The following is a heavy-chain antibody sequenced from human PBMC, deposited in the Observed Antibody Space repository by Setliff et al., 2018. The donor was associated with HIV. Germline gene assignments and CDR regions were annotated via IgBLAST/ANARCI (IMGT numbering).Heavy chain of an antibody. V-gene: IGHV3-48*01. CDR1: GFTFSSYS. J-gene: IGHJ4*02. CDR3: ARDRGGSYTPLDF. Sequence: GESLKISCAASGFTFSSYSMNWVRQAPGKGLEWVSFISGNSGAVTYADSVKGRFTISRDNARNSLYLQLNSLRAEDTAVYYCARDRGGSYTPLDFWGQGTLVTVLL. D-gene: IGHD1-26*01. CDR2: ISGNSGAV.